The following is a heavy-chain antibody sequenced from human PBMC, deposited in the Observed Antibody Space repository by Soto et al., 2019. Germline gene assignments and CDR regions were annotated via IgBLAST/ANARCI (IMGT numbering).Heavy chain of an antibody. CDR2: IYASGSP. V-gene: IGHV4-59*02. D-gene: IGHD1-26*01. CDR3: ARGVGSSPPQY. CDR1: GGSVSVYY. Sequence: TLSLTCTISGGSVSVYYWSWIRQSTGQGLEWIGYIYASGSPYYNPSLRSRVTISADTSKNQISLKLTSPTAADTAVYYCARGVGSSPPQYWGRGTLVTVSS. J-gene: IGHJ4*02.